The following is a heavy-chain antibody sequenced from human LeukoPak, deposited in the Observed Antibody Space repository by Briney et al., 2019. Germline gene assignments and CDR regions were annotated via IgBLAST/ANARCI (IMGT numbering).Heavy chain of an antibody. CDR1: GFTFSSYW. J-gene: IGHJ4*02. CDR3: ARDRSWNYGGVCFDY. Sequence: GGSLRLSCAASGFTFSSYWMSWVRQAPGKGLEWVANIKQDGSEKYYVDSVKGRFTISRDNAKNSLYLQMNSLRAEDTAVYYCARDRSWNYGGVCFDYWGQGTLVTASS. D-gene: IGHD1-7*01. CDR2: IKQDGSEK. V-gene: IGHV3-7*01.